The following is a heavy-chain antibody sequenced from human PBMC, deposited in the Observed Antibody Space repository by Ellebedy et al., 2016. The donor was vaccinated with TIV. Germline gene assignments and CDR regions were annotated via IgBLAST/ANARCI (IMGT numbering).Heavy chain of an antibody. Sequence: PGGSLRLSCEASGFTFSSYWMHWVRQATGKGLVLVSRINSDGSSTTYADSVKGRFTISRDNAENSLYLQMSSLRADDTAVYSCVRETAWYFDFWGRGTLVTVSS. CDR3: VRETAWYFDF. CDR2: INSDGSST. V-gene: IGHV3-74*01. CDR1: GFTFSSYW. J-gene: IGHJ2*01.